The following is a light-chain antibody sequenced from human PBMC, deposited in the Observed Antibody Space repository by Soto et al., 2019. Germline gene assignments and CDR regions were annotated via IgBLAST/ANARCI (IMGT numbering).Light chain of an antibody. CDR1: QGISSY. CDR3: QQYYSYPHT. CDR2: AAS. J-gene: IGKJ1*01. Sequence: AIRMTQSPSSFSASTGDRVTITCRASQGISSYLACYQQKPGKDPKLLIYAASTLQRGVPSRFSGSGSGTDFTLTISCLQSEDFATYYCQQYYSYPHTFGQGTKVEIK. V-gene: IGKV1-8*01.